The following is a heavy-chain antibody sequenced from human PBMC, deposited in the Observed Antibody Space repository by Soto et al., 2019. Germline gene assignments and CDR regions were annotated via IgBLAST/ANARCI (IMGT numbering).Heavy chain of an antibody. Sequence: ASVKVSCKASGYTFTSYYMHWVRQAPGQGLEWMGIINPSGGSTSYAQKLQGRVTMTRDTSTSTVYMELSSLRSEDTAVYYCARDRGFWSGGSCYPHYYYMDVWGKGTTVTVSS. V-gene: IGHV1-46*03. CDR1: GYTFTSYY. CDR3: ARDRGFWSGGSCYPHYYYMDV. D-gene: IGHD2-15*01. J-gene: IGHJ6*03. CDR2: INPSGGST.